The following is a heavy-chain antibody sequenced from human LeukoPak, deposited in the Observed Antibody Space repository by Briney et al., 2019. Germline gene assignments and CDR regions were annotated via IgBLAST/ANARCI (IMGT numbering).Heavy chain of an antibody. V-gene: IGHV1-2*02. Sequence: GASVKVFCKASGYTFSVYYIHWVRQAPGQGLEWMGWINPNSGGTKSAQRFQGRVTMTRDTSISTAYMELSRLTSDDTAVYYCAREPIGDHDAFEIWGQGTMVTVSS. CDR2: INPNSGGT. D-gene: IGHD2-21*01. CDR3: AREPIGDHDAFEI. J-gene: IGHJ3*02. CDR1: GYTFSVYY.